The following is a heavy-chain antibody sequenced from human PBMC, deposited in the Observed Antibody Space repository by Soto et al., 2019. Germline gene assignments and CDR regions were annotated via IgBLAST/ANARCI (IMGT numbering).Heavy chain of an antibody. D-gene: IGHD6-19*01. V-gene: IGHV3-48*01. CDR1: GFTFGSYS. J-gene: IGHJ3*02. Sequence: GGSLRLSCAASGFTFGSYSMNWVRQAPGEGLEWVSYISSSSSTIYYADSVKGRFTISRDNAKNSLYPQMNSLRAEDTAVYYCARAPYSSGYRGAFDIWGQGTMVTVSS. CDR3: ARAPYSSGYRGAFDI. CDR2: ISSSSSTI.